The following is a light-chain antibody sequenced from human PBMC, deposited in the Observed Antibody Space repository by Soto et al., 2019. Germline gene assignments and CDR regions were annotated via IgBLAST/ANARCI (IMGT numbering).Light chain of an antibody. CDR3: QQYNNWPYT. J-gene: IGKJ2*01. Sequence: IVMTQSPATLPVSPGERATLSCRATQRVSTNLAWYQQKPGQAPRLLIYAASSRATGVPARFSGSGSGTEFTLTLSSRQSEDFALYYCQQYNNWPYTFGQGNRLEVK. V-gene: IGKV3-15*01. CDR1: QRVSTN. CDR2: AAS.